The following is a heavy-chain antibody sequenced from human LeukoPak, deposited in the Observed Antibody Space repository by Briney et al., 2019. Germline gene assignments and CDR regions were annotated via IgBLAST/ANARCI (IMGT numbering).Heavy chain of an antibody. Sequence: AETLSLTCTVSGGSINSHYWSWIRQTAGQGLEWIGRIYSSGSTNYNPSLKSRVTMSIDTSKNQFSLKLSSVTAADTAVYYCARVAPTVTTYYYYYMDVWGKGTTVTVSS. CDR2: IYSSGST. V-gene: IGHV4-4*07. CDR1: GGSINSHY. CDR3: ARVAPTVTTYYYYYMDV. D-gene: IGHD4-17*01. J-gene: IGHJ6*03.